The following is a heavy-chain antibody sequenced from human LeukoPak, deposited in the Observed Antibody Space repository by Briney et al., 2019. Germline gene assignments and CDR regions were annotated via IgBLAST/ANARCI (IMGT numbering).Heavy chain of an antibody. Sequence: GGSLRLSCAASGFSFSDSFMNWVRQAPGKGLEWVSVIYSGGDTHYAESVKDRFIISRDNAKNSLYLQMNSLRAEDTAVYYYARGGGGYGDYWGQGTLVTVSS. CDR3: ARGGGGYGDY. CDR1: GFSFSDSF. CDR2: IYSGGDT. V-gene: IGHV3-66*01. J-gene: IGHJ4*02. D-gene: IGHD5-12*01.